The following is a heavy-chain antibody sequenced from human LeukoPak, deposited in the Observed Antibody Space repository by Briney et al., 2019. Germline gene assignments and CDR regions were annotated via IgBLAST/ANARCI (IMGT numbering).Heavy chain of an antibody. V-gene: IGHV3-74*01. CDR1: GFTLSDYW. CDR3: ARVPRSYYYYYYMDV. Sequence: GGSLRLSCTASGFTLSDYWMQWVRQAPGKGLEWISRIYSDESSAYYAGSVKGRFTISRDNAKKTLYLQMNSLRVEDTAMYYCARVPRSYYYYYYMDVWGKGTTVTVSS. J-gene: IGHJ6*03. CDR2: IYSDESSA.